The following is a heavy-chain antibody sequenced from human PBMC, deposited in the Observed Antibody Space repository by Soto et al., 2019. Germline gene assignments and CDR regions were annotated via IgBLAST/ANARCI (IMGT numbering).Heavy chain of an antibody. V-gene: IGHV1-3*01. CDR1: GYTFTSYA. J-gene: IGHJ5*02. CDR3: ARDDWYYYGSGSYIPDSTWFAP. D-gene: IGHD3-10*01. Sequence: ASVKVSCKASGYTFTSYAMHWVRHAPGQRLEWMGWINAGNGNTKYSQKFQGRVTITRDTSASTAYMELSSLRSEDTAVYYCARDDWYYYGSGSYIPDSTWFAPWGQGTLVTVSS. CDR2: INAGNGNT.